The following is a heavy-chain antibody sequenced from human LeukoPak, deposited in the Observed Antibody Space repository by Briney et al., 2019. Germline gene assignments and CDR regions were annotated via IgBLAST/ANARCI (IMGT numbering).Heavy chain of an antibody. V-gene: IGHV1-69*04. CDR1: GGTFSSYA. CDR3: ATPIAVAGTAFDY. Sequence: ASVKVPCKASGGTFSSYAISWVRQAPGQGLEWMGRIIPILGIANYAQKFQGRVTITADKSTSTAYMELSSLRSEDTAVYYCATPIAVAGTAFDYWGQGTLVTVSS. CDR2: IIPILGIA. D-gene: IGHD6-19*01. J-gene: IGHJ4*02.